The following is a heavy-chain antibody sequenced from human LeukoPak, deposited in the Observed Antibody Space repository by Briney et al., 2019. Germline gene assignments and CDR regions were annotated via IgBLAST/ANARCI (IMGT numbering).Heavy chain of an antibody. CDR2: IYYSERT. D-gene: IGHD3-10*01. CDR1: GGSISSYY. CDR3: ARGKQLLYGSPFDP. J-gene: IGHJ5*02. Sequence: NPSETLSLTCTVSGGSISSYYWSWIRQPPGKGLEWIGYIYYSERTNYNPSLKSRVTISVDTSKNQFSLKLTSVTAADTAVYYCARGKQLLYGSPFDPWGQGTLVSVSS. V-gene: IGHV4-59*08.